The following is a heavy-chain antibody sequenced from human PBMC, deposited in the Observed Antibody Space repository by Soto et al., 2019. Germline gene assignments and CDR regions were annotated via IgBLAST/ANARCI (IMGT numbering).Heavy chain of an antibody. Sequence: SETLSLTCTVSGYSISSGYYWGWIRQPPGKGLEWIGSIYHSGSTYYNPSLKSRVTISVDTSKNQFSLKLSSVTAADTAVYYCAREGTDCSSTSCYAFDIWGQGTMVTVSS. CDR3: AREGTDCSSTSCYAFDI. CDR1: GYSISSGYY. CDR2: IYHSGST. J-gene: IGHJ3*02. D-gene: IGHD2-2*01. V-gene: IGHV4-38-2*02.